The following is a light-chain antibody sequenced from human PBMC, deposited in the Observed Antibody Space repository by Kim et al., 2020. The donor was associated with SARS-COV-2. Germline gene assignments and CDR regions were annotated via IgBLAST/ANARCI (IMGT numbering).Light chain of an antibody. CDR2: AAS. V-gene: IGKV1-12*01. CDR1: QGIASW. CDR3: QQSNNLPIT. Sequence: DVQMTQSPSYVSASVGDMITITCRASQGIASWLAWYQQKPGKAPKLLIYAASALQSGVSSRFSGSGSGREFTLTIRSLQPEDVATYFCQQSNNLPITFGQGTRLDIK. J-gene: IGKJ5*01.